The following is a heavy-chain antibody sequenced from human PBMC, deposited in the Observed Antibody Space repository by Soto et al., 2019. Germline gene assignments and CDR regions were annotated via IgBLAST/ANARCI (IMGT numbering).Heavy chain of an antibody. Sequence: QVQLVESGGGVVQPGRSLRLSCVVSGFIFSDYGMHWVRQAPGKGLEWVAAVSYHGSDKYYADSVKGRFTVSRDNSDNTLYLQMSSLRAEDTAMYYCSKIPCRQYCSITPTAFGEWGQGTMVTVSP. CDR2: VSYHGSDK. CDR3: SKIPCRQYCSITPTAFGE. V-gene: IGHV3-30*18. D-gene: IGHD2-2*01. J-gene: IGHJ3*01. CDR1: GFIFSDYG.